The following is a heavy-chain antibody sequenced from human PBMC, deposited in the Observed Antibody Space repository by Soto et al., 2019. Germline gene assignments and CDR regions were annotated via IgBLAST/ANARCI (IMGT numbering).Heavy chain of an antibody. V-gene: IGHV2-5*02. D-gene: IGHD6-13*01. CDR2: IYWDDDK. CDR3: AHMGTGIAAAGTGYYFDY. CDR1: GFSLSTSGVG. Sequence: SGPTLVNPTQTLTLTCTFSGFSLSTSGVGVGWIRQPPGKALEWLALIYWDDDKRYSPSLKSRLTITKDTSKNQVVLTMTNMDPVDTATYYCAHMGTGIAAAGTGYYFDYWGQGTLVTVSS. J-gene: IGHJ4*02.